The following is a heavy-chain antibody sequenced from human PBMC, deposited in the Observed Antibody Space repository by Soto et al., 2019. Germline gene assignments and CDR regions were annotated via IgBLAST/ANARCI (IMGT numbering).Heavy chain of an antibody. CDR2: ISAYNGNT. J-gene: IGHJ3*02. CDR1: GYTFTSYG. CDR3: ARRYSGYDFDAFDI. V-gene: IGHV1-18*01. Sequence: ASVKVSCKASGYTFTSYGISWVRQAPGQGLEWMGWISAYNGNTNYAQKLQGRVTMTTDTSTSTAYMELRSLRSDDTAVYYCARRYSGYDFDAFDIWGQGTMVPVSS. D-gene: IGHD5-12*01.